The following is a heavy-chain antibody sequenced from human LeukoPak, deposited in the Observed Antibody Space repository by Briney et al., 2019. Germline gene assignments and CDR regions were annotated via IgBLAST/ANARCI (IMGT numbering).Heavy chain of an antibody. CDR3: ASAYSSSRRYENDC. CDR2: MHYSGIT. J-gene: IGHJ4*02. CDR1: GGSISSSSYY. D-gene: IGHD3-22*01. V-gene: IGHV4-39*01. Sequence: SDTLSLTCTVSGGSISSSSYYWGWIRQPPGKGMEWMGSMHYSGITYYNPSLKSRVTISVDTSKNQFSLKLTSVSAAESAVYSTASAYSSSRRYENDCWGQGTLVTVSS.